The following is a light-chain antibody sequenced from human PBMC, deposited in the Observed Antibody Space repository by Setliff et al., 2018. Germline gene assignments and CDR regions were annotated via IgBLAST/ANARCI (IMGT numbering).Light chain of an antibody. Sequence: SALTQPASVSGSPGQSITISCSGTSSDVGSYDLVSWYQQHPGKAPKLIIYGVSNRPSGVSSRFSGSKSGNTASLTISGLQTEDEADYYCTAYTSGTTYVFGTGTKATVL. CDR3: TAYTSGTTYV. CDR2: GVS. CDR1: SSDVGSYDL. J-gene: IGLJ1*01. V-gene: IGLV2-14*03.